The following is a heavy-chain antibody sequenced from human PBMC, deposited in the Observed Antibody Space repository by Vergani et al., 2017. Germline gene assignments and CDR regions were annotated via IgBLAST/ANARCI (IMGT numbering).Heavy chain of an antibody. CDR3: AREVVGATMPWFDP. V-gene: IGHV4-61*02. CDR1: GGSISSGSYY. CDR2: IYTSGST. J-gene: IGHJ5*02. Sequence: QVQLQESGPGLVKTSQTLSLTCTVSGGSISSGSYYWSWIRQPAGKGLEWIGRIYTSGSTNYNPSLKSRVTISVDTSKNQFSLKLSSVTAADTAVYYCAREVVGATMPWFDPWGQGTLVTVSS. D-gene: IGHD1-26*01.